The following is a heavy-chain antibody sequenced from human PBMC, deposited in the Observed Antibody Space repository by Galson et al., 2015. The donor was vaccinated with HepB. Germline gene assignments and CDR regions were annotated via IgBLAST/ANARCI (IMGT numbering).Heavy chain of an antibody. CDR2: IIPIFGIA. Sequence: SVKVSCKASGGTFSSYAISWVRQAPGQGLEWMGGIIPIFGIANYAQKFQGRVTITADESTSTAYMELSSLRSEDTAVYYCASPYYDSSGYYTFDYWGQGTLVTVSS. CDR1: GGTFSSYA. V-gene: IGHV1-69*13. D-gene: IGHD3-22*01. CDR3: ASPYYDSSGYYTFDY. J-gene: IGHJ4*02.